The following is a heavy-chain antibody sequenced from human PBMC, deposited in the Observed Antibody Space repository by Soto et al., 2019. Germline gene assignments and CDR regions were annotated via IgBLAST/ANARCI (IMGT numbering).Heavy chain of an antibody. D-gene: IGHD3-9*01. Sequence: SETLSLTCAVYGGSFSGYYWSWIRQPPGKRLERIREINHSGSTNYNPSLKSRVTISVDTSKNQFSLKLSSVTAADTAVYYCARVDDISKNQVYYYYGMDVWGQGTTVTVSS. CDR2: INHSGST. CDR3: ARVDDISKNQVYYYYGMDV. CDR1: GGSFSGYY. V-gene: IGHV4-34*01. J-gene: IGHJ6*02.